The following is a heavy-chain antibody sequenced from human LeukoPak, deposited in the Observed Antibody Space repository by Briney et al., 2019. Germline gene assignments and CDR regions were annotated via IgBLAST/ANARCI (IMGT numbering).Heavy chain of an antibody. CDR2: IKSKTDGGTT. J-gene: IGHJ4*02. Sequence: GGSLRLSCAASGYTFSNAWMSWVRQAPGKGLEWVGRIKSKTDGGTTDYAAPGKGRFTISRDDSKNTLYLQMNSLKTEDTAVYYCTTKRFGELLLDYWGQGTLVTVSS. CDR3: TTKRFGELLLDY. CDR1: GYTFSNAW. V-gene: IGHV3-15*01. D-gene: IGHD3-10*01.